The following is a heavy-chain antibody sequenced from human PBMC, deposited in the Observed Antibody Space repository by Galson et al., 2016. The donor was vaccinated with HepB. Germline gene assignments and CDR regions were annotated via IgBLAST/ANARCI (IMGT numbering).Heavy chain of an antibody. V-gene: IGHV3-11*04. CDR2: ISGSGVTI. Sequence: SLRLSCAASGFTFSDHYMSWIRQAPGRGLEWISYISGSGVTIDSADSVKGRFTISRDNTKNSLYLHMHSLRAEDTAVYYCARGLRFGDYLFDYWGQGTRVAVSS. CDR3: ARGLRFGDYLFDY. D-gene: IGHD4-17*01. J-gene: IGHJ4*02. CDR1: GFTFSDHY.